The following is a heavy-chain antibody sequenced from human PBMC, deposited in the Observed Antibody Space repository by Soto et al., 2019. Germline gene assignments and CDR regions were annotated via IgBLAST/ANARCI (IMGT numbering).Heavy chain of an antibody. Sequence: SETLSLTCVVSSYVIESGHYWGWVRQPPGKGLEWVGSIYDSGTTYYNPSLRSRVTISADTSKNQFSLSLTSVTAADTAVYYCARAPQYYTPGSSPFDYWGPGTMVTVSS. D-gene: IGHD3-3*01. V-gene: IGHV4-38-2*01. CDR3: ARAPQYYTPGSSPFDY. CDR1: SYVIESGHY. J-gene: IGHJ4*03. CDR2: IYDSGTT.